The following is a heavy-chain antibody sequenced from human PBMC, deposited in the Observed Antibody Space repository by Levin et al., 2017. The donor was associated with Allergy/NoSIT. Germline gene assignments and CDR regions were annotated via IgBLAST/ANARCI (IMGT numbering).Heavy chain of an antibody. CDR2: IIPILGIA. CDR1: GGTFSSYT. D-gene: IGHD5-18*01. CDR3: ALVSHPRYSYGYLRRTQEDAFDI. V-gene: IGHV1-69*02. Sequence: SVKVSCKASGGTFSSYTISWVRQAPGQGLEWMGRIIPILGIANYAQKFQGRVTITADKSTSTAYMELSSLRSEDTAVYYCALVSHPRYSYGYLRRTQEDAFDIWGQGTMVTVSS. J-gene: IGHJ3*02.